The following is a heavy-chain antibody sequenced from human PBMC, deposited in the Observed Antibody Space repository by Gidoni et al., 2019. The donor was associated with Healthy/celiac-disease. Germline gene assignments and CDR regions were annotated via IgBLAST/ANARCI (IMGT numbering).Heavy chain of an antibody. Sequence: QVQLVQSGAEVTKPGSSVKVSCKASGGTCSSHDIRWVRQAPGQGLEGMGRIIPILGIANYAQKFQGRVTITADKSTSTAYMELSSLRSEDTAVYYCARDPRPSSSWTYYYYYGMDVWGQGTTVTVSS. V-gene: IGHV1-69*04. CDR1: GGTCSSHD. CDR2: IIPILGIA. CDR3: ARDPRPSSSWTYYYYYGMDV. J-gene: IGHJ6*02. D-gene: IGHD6-13*01.